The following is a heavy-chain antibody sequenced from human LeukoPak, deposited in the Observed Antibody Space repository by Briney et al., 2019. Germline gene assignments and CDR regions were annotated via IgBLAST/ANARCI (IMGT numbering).Heavy chain of an antibody. D-gene: IGHD6-6*01. CDR2: IRSKAYGGTT. V-gene: IGHV3-49*04. J-gene: IGHJ3*02. CDR1: GFTFSSYA. Sequence: GGSLRLSCAASGFTFSSYAMSWVRQAPGKGLEWVGFIRSKAYGGTTEYAASVKGRFTISRDDSKSIAYLQMNSLKTEDTAVYYCTAPEEYSSSSYAFDIWGQGTMVTVSS. CDR3: TAPEEYSSSSYAFDI.